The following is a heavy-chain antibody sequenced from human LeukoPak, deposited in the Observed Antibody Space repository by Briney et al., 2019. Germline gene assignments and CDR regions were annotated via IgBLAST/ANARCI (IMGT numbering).Heavy chain of an antibody. CDR1: GFTFSNYW. Sequence: GGSLRLSCEGSGFTFSNYWMGWVRQAPGKGLQWVANIKTDGSEKYYVDSVKGRFTISRDNAKNSLYLQMDSLRAEDTAVYYCAREGSSGWSYLWWGQGTLVTVSS. V-gene: IGHV3-7*03. J-gene: IGHJ4*02. CDR2: IKTDGSEK. CDR3: AREGSSGWSYLW. D-gene: IGHD6-19*01.